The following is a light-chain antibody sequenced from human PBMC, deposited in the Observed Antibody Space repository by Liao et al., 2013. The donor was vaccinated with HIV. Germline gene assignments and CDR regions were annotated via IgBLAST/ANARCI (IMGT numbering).Light chain of an antibody. V-gene: IGLV3-25*03. CDR2: KDT. J-gene: IGLJ3*02. CDR1: ALSKQY. CDR3: QAWDSSTAV. Sequence: SYELTQPPSVSVSPGQTARITCSGDALSKQYAYWYQQKPGQAPVLVIYKDTARPSGIPERFSGSGSGTTVTLTISGVQAEDEADYHCQAWDSSTAVFGGGTKLTVL.